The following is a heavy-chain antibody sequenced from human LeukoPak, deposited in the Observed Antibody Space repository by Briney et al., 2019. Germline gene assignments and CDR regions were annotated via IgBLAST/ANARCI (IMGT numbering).Heavy chain of an antibody. Sequence: GESLKISCKGSGHTFSSYWIGWVRQMPGKGLEWMGIIYPGDSDTRYSPSLQGQVTISVDTSIGTAYLQWSSLKASDTAIYYCARQNDFRLDYWGQGTLVTVSS. D-gene: IGHD3-3*01. J-gene: IGHJ4*02. CDR1: GHTFSSYW. CDR3: ARQNDFRLDY. CDR2: IYPGDSDT. V-gene: IGHV5-51*01.